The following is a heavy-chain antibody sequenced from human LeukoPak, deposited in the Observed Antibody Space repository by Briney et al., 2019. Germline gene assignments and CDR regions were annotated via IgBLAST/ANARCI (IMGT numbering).Heavy chain of an antibody. CDR3: AKVLCRGYSYGYCYFDY. D-gene: IGHD5-18*01. Sequence: GGSLRLSCAASGFTFSSYAMSWVRQAPGKGLEWVSAISGSGGSTYYADSVKGRFTISRDNSKNTLYLQMNSLGAEDTAVYYCAKVLCRGYSYGYCYFDYWGQGTLVTVSS. CDR1: GFTFSSYA. V-gene: IGHV3-23*01. J-gene: IGHJ4*02. CDR2: ISGSGGST.